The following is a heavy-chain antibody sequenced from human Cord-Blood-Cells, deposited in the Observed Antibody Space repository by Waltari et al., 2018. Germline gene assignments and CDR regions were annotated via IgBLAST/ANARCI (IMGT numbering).Heavy chain of an antibody. CDR2: IKQDVSAK. CDR3: ATRRNDFWSGYPFDY. J-gene: IGHJ4*02. CDR1: GFTFSSYW. D-gene: IGHD3-3*01. Sequence: EVQLVESGGGLVQPGGSLRLSCAASGFTFSSYWMSWVRQAPGKGLEGVANIKQDVSAKSFVDFVKGRFTISRDNAKNSLYLQMNSLRAEDTAVYYCATRRNDFWSGYPFDYWGQGTLVTVSS. V-gene: IGHV3-7*01.